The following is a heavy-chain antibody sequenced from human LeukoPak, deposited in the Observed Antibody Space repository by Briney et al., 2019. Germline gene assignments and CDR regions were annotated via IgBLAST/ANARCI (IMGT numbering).Heavy chain of an antibody. CDR3: ARSQNYQGSSSFDY. J-gene: IGHJ4*02. Sequence: SETLSLTCTVSGGSISSYYWSWIRQPPGKGLEWIGYIYYSGSTNYNPSLKSRVTISVDTSKNQFSLKLSSVTAADTAVYYCARSQNYQGSSSFDYWGQGTLVTVSS. CDR2: IYYSGST. CDR1: GGSISSYY. V-gene: IGHV4-59*12. D-gene: IGHD6-13*01.